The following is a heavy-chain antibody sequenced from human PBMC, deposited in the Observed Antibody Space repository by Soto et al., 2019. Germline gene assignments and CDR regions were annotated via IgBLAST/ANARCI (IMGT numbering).Heavy chain of an antibody. V-gene: IGHV4-30-4*01. Sequence: SETLSLTCTVSGGSVSSGDYFWSWIRQPPGKGLEWIGYIYDSGSSYYNPSLKSRVTMSVDTSKNQFSLKLRSVTAADTAMYYCAREKGYISGPKNFDSWGQGTLVTVS. CDR3: AREKGYISGPKNFDS. CDR2: IYDSGSS. CDR1: GGSVSSGDYF. D-gene: IGHD5-12*01. J-gene: IGHJ4*02.